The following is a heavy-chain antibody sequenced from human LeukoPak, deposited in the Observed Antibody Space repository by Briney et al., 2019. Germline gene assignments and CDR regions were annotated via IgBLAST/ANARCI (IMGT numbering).Heavy chain of an antibody. V-gene: IGHV3-66*01. D-gene: IGHD2/OR15-2a*01. CDR1: GFSVTSNY. J-gene: IGHJ4*02. Sequence: PGGSLRLSCTASGFSVTSNYINWVRQAPGKGLEWVSLVYSGGDTYYAASVKGRFTISRDNSKNMVYLQMNRLRAEDTALYYCARDPPAVLLDTYGWGQGTLVTVSS. CDR2: VYSGGDT. CDR3: ARDPPAVLLDTYG.